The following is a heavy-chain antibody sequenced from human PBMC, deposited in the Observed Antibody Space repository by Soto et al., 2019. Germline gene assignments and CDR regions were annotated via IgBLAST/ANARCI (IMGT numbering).Heavy chain of an antibody. Sequence: APVKVSSKDLGYTFTSSYMQWVRQAPGQGIEWMGIINPMGGSTSYAQKFQGRVTMTRDTSTSTVYMELSSLRSEDSAVYYCARDYRYYDSSGYYTRALYYFDYWGQGTLVTVSS. CDR3: ARDYRYYDSSGYYTRALYYFDY. J-gene: IGHJ4*02. V-gene: IGHV1-46*01. CDR1: GYTFTSSY. D-gene: IGHD3-22*01. CDR2: INPMGGST.